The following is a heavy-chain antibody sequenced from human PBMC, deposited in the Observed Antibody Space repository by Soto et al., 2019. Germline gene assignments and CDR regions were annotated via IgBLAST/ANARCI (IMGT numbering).Heavy chain of an antibody. CDR3: ARREIQGPIDY. V-gene: IGHV4-28*01. D-gene: IGHD1-26*01. Sequence: QVQLQESGPGLVKPSDTLSLTCAVSGYSIGSSNWWGWIRQPPGKGLEWIGDIYYSGTTYYNPSLKSRVTMSGGTSKNQFSLKLTSVTAVDTAVYYCARREIQGPIDYWGQGTLVTVSS. CDR2: IYYSGTT. J-gene: IGHJ4*02. CDR1: GYSIGSSNW.